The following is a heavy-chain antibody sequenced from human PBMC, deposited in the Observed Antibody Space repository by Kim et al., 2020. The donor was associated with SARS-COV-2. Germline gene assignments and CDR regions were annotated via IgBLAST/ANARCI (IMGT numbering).Heavy chain of an antibody. CDR1: GYTFTSYD. V-gene: IGHV1-8*01. CDR2: MNANSGNT. CDR3: ARGRTYGVPYYFEY. D-gene: IGHD3-10*01. Sequence: ASVKVSCKASGYTFTSYDINWVRQAAGQGLEWMGWMNANSGNTGYAQKFQGRVTFTGITSISTAYMELSSLTSEDTAVYYCARGRTYGVPYYFEYWGQGTVVPVSS. J-gene: IGHJ4*02.